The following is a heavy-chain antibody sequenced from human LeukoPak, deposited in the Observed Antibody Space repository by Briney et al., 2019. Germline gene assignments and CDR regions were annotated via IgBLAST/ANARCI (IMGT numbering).Heavy chain of an antibody. J-gene: IGHJ6*02. V-gene: IGHV4-4*02. D-gene: IGHD2/OR15-2a*01. CDR3: ARGLIVSGYYYGMDV. Sequence: SRVTISVDKSKNQFSLNLSSVTAADTAVYYCARGLIVSGYYYGMDVWGQGTTVTVSS.